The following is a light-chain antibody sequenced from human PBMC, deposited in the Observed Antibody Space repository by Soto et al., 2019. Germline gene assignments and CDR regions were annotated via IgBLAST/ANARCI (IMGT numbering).Light chain of an antibody. J-gene: IGLJ1*01. Sequence: SAPTPPRPVCGSPGQSVTIFCTGTSCVAGGYNYVSWYQQHLGNVPKLMIYEVIKRPSGVPARFSGSKAGITASLTISGLQAEDEAGYYCCSSAGGFMFVVGSGTKVTVL. CDR2: EVI. CDR1: SCVAGGYNY. V-gene: IGLV2-11*02. CDR3: CSSAGGFMFV.